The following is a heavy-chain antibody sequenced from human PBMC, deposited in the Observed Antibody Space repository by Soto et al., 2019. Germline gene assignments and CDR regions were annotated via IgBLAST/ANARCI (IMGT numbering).Heavy chain of an antibody. V-gene: IGHV1-8*01. CDR1: GYTFTNYD. D-gene: IGHD3-16*01. CDR2: MNPNSGNT. Sequence: QVQLVQSGAEVKKPGASVKVSCKASGYTFTNYDINWVRQATGQGLEWMGWMNPNSGNTGSAQKFQGRITMTRDTSTGTAYMELTSLRYEDTAVSDCPSFWGTIDYWGQGTLGIVSS. J-gene: IGHJ4*02. CDR3: PSFWGTIDY.